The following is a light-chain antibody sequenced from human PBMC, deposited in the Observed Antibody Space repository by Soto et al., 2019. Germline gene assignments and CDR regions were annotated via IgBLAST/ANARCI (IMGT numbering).Light chain of an antibody. J-gene: IGLJ2*01. CDR2: DNN. CDR3: GTWDSSLSADVV. Sequence: QSVLTQPPSVSAAPGQKVTISCSGSSSNIGNNYVSWYQQLPGTAPKLLIYDNNKRPSGIPDRFSGSKSGTSATLGITGLQTGDEAEYYCGTWDSSLSADVVFGGGTKVTVL. V-gene: IGLV1-51*01. CDR1: SSNIGNNY.